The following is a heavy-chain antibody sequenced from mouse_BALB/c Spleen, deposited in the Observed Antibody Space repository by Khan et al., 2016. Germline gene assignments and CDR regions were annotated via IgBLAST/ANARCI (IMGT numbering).Heavy chain of an antibody. CDR3: AREGD. J-gene: IGHJ3*01. CDR2: ISYSGST. Sequence: EVQLQESGPGLVKPSQSLSLTCTVTGYSITSDYAWNWIRQFAGNKLEWMGYISYSGSTSYNPSLKSRISITRDTSKNQFFLHLNSVTSEDTATYDCAREGDWGQGTLVTVSA. CDR1: GYSITSDYA. V-gene: IGHV3-2*02.